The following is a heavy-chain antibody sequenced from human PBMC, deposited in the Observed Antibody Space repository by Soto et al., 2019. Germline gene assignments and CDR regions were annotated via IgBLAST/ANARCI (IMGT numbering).Heavy chain of an antibody. CDR2: ISYDGSNK. J-gene: IGHJ6*02. D-gene: IGHD3-3*01. Sequence: GGSLRLSCAASGFTFSSYGMHWVRQAPGKGLEWVAVISYDGSNKYYADSVKGRFTISRDNSKNTLYLQMNSLRAEDTAVYYCAKDSDFWSGYWYYYGMDVWGQGTTVTVSS. CDR3: AKDSDFWSGYWYYYGMDV. V-gene: IGHV3-30*18. CDR1: GFTFSSYG.